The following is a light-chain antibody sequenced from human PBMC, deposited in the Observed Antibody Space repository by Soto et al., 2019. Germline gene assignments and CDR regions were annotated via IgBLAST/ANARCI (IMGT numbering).Light chain of an antibody. V-gene: IGKV1-5*03. CDR3: QNYNSYSEA. CDR1: QTMSSW. Sequence: DIQMTQSPSTLSGSVGNRVTITCLASQTMSSWLAWYQQKPGKAPKLLIYKASTLKSGVPSRFSGSGSGTEFTLTIRSLQPDDFATYYCQNYNSYSEAFGQGTKVDI. J-gene: IGKJ1*01. CDR2: KAS.